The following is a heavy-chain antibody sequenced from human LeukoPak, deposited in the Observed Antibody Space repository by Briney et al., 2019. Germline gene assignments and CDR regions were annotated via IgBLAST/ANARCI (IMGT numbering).Heavy chain of an antibody. J-gene: IGHJ4*02. CDR2: IYYSGST. D-gene: IGHD3-3*01. CDR1: GGSISSSSYY. V-gene: IGHV4-39*01. Sequence: SETLSLTCTVSGGSISSSSYYWGWIRQPPGKGLEWIGNIYYSGSTYYNPSLKSRVTISVDTSKNQFSLKVTSVTAADTAVYYCARLTRAQFGVAIGSLDDWGQGTLVTISS. CDR3: ARLTRAQFGVAIGSLDD.